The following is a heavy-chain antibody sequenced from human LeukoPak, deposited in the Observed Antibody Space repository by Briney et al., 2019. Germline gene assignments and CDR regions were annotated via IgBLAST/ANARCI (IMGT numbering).Heavy chain of an antibody. J-gene: IGHJ4*02. Sequence: SQTLSLTCTVSGGSISSGSYYWSWIRQPAGKGLEWIGRIYTSGSTNYNPSLKSRVTISVDTSKNQFSQKLSSVTAADTVVYYCARDSGYYGSGSYPQTDYWGQGTLVTVSS. D-gene: IGHD3-10*01. CDR1: GGSISSGSYY. V-gene: IGHV4-61*02. CDR2: IYTSGST. CDR3: ARDSGYYGSGSYPQTDY.